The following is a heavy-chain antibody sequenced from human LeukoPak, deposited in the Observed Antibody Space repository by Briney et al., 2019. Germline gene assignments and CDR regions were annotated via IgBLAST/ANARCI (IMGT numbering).Heavy chain of an antibody. Sequence: SETLSLTCTVSGGSISSYYWSWIRQPPGKGLEWIGYIYYSGSTNYNPSLKSRVTISVDTSKNQFSLKLSSVTAADTAVYYCATDTTYSGSYGLARDAFDIWGQGTMVTVSS. J-gene: IGHJ3*02. V-gene: IGHV4-59*01. CDR2: IYYSGST. CDR3: ATDTTYSGSYGLARDAFDI. CDR1: GGSISSYY. D-gene: IGHD1-26*01.